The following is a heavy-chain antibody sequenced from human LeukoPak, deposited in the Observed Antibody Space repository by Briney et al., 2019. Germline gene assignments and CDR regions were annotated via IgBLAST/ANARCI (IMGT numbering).Heavy chain of an antibody. CDR3: ARDPYYYDSSGVFDP. D-gene: IGHD3-22*01. J-gene: IGHJ5*02. V-gene: IGHV4-34*01. Sequence: SETLSLTCAVYGGSFSGYYWSWIRQPPGKGLEWIGEINHSGSTNYKSSLKSRVTISEDTSKNQFSLKLRSVTAADTAVYYCARDPYYYDSSGVFDPWGQGTLVTVSS. CDR2: INHSGST. CDR1: GGSFSGYY.